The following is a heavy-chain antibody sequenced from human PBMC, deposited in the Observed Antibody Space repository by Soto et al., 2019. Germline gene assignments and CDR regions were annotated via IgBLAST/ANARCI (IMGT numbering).Heavy chain of an antibody. CDR2: VYYTGST. CDR3: ARSVAVPGAHIDY. Sequence: SETLSLTCSVSGGPISGSYWSWIRQSPGKGLEWLGYVYYTGSTNYSPSLRSRVSISVDTSKNEFSLRLSSVTAADTAVYFCARSVAVPGAHIDYWGQGTQVTVSS. D-gene: IGHD6-19*01. CDR1: GGPISGSY. V-gene: IGHV4-59*01. J-gene: IGHJ4*02.